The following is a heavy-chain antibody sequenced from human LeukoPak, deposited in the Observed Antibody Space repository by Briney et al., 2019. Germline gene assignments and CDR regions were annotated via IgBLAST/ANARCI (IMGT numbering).Heavy chain of an antibody. CDR1: GDSMSSGGYY. CDR3: ARTRLRGDPFDD. D-gene: IGHD2-21*02. Sequence: SEALSLTCTVSGDSMSSGGYYWSWIRQHPGKGLEWIGYIFSTGNTYYNPSLKSRLTISVDTSKNRFSLQLSFVTAADTAVYYCARTRLRGDPFDDWGQGTLVTVSS. J-gene: IGHJ4*02. CDR2: IFSTGNT. V-gene: IGHV4-31*03.